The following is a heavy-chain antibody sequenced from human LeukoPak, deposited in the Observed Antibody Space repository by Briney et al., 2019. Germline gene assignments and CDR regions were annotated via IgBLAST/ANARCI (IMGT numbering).Heavy chain of an antibody. J-gene: IGHJ6*03. V-gene: IGHV4-38-2*02. D-gene: IGHD3-10*01. CDR2: IYHSGST. CDR3: ARGKTKTGSGSYYYTGTRYYYYMDV. Sequence: KSSETLSLTCTVSGYSISSGYYWGWIRQPPGKGLEWIGSIYHSGSTYYNPSLKSRVTISVDTSKNQFSLKLSSVTAADTAVYYCARGKTKTGSGSYYYTGTRYYYYMDVWGKGTTVTISS. CDR1: GYSISSGYY.